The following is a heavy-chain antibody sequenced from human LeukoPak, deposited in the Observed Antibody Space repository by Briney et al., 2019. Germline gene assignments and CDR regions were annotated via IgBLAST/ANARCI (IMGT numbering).Heavy chain of an antibody. J-gene: IGHJ4*02. CDR2: IIDDGHTT. D-gene: IGHD2-2*01. CDR1: GFTFSRYA. CDR3: AKYGVHPLPHYYLDY. V-gene: IGHV3-23*01. Sequence: GGSLRLSCVASGFTFSRYAMSWVRHAPGKGLEWGSLIIDDGHTTSYADSVKGRFTISRDNSKNTLFLQMNSLRAEDTAVYYCAKYGVHPLPHYYLDYWGQGTQVTVSS.